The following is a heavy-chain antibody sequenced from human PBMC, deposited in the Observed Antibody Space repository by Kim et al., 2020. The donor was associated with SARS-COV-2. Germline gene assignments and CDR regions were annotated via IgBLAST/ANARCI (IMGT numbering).Heavy chain of an antibody. CDR3: ARGGYSSSWFDY. CDR1: GGSISSYY. Sequence: SETLSLTCTVSGGSISSYYWSWIRQPPGKGLEWIGYIYYSGSTNYNPSLKSRVTISVDTSKNQFSLKLSSVTAADTAVYYCARGGYSSSWFDYWGQGTLVTVSS. CDR2: IYYSGST. D-gene: IGHD6-13*01. J-gene: IGHJ4*02. V-gene: IGHV4-59*13.